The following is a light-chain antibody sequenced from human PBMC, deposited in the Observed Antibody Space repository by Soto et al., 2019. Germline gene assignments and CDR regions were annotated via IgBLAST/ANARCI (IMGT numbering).Light chain of an antibody. Sequence: EIVMTQSPATLSVSPGERATLSCRASQSVSGNLAWYQQKPGQAPRLLIYGASTRATGIPARFSGSGSGTEFTLTISSLQSEDFAVYSCQQYNNWPGTFGQGTKVEIK. V-gene: IGKV3-15*01. CDR2: GAS. CDR1: QSVSGN. CDR3: QQYNNWPGT. J-gene: IGKJ1*01.